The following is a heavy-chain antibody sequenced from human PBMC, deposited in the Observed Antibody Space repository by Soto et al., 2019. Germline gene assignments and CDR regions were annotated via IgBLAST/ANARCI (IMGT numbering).Heavy chain of an antibody. J-gene: IGHJ6*03. Sequence: SETLSLTCTVSGGSISSSSYYWGWIRQPPGKGLEWIGSIYYSGSTYYNPSLKSRVTISVDTSKNQFSLKLSSVTAADTAVYYCARLFPGDYGDYVSAFYYYYYMDVWGKGTTVTVSS. CDR3: ARLFPGDYGDYVSAFYYYYYMDV. V-gene: IGHV4-39*01. D-gene: IGHD4-17*01. CDR2: IYYSGST. CDR1: GGSISSSSYY.